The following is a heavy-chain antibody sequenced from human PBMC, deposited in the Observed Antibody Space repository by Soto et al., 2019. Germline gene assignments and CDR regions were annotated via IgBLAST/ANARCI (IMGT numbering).Heavy chain of an antibody. CDR3: AREAYYGIFGY. V-gene: IGHV3-7*01. D-gene: IGHD1-26*01. CDR2: IKQDGSEK. Sequence: GGSLILSCAASEFPFSSYCMSWVRQAPGKGLEWVANIKQDGSEKYYVDSVKGRFTISRDNAKNSLYLQMNSLRAEDTAVYYCAREAYYGIFGYWGQGTWSPSPQ. CDR1: EFPFSSYC. J-gene: IGHJ4*02.